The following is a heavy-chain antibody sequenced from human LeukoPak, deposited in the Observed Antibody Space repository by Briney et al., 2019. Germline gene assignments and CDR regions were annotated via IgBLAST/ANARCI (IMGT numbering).Heavy chain of an antibody. CDR1: GGSIKGGGFF. CDR2: IYYSGST. D-gene: IGHD2-2*01. V-gene: IGHV4-39*01. J-gene: IGHJ4*02. CDR3: ARPGGCSSTSCYSYFDY. Sequence: SETLSLTCSVSGGSIKGGGFFWNWVRQHPGKGLEWIGHIYYSGSTYYNTSLKSRVTISVDTSKNQFSLKLGSVTAADTAVYYCARPGGCSSTSCYSYFDYWGQGTLVTVSS.